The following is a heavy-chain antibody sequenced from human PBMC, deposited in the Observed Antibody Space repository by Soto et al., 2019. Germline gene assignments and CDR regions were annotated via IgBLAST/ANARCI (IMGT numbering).Heavy chain of an antibody. Sequence: QLQLQESGSGLVKPSQTLSLTCAVSGGSISSGGYSWSWIRQPPGKGLEWIGYIYHSGSTYYNPFLKSRVTISVDKTTNQFSLKLSSVTAAEIAMYYCSRVPTPWGQGTLVTVSS. CDR2: IYHSGST. CDR3: SRVPTP. CDR1: GGSISSGGYS. V-gene: IGHV4-30-2*01. J-gene: IGHJ5*02.